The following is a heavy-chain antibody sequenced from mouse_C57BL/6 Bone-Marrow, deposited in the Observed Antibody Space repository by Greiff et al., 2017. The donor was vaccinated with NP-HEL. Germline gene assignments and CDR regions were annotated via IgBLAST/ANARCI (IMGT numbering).Heavy chain of an antibody. D-gene: IGHD1-1*01. V-gene: IGHV1-55*01. CDR1: GYTFTSYW. Sequence: QVQLKQPGAELVKPGASVKMSCKASGYTFTSYWITWVKQRPGQGLEWIGDIYPGSGSTNYNEKFKSKATLTVDTSSSTAYMQLSSLTSEDSAVYYCARTLTVVASYYAMDYWGQGTSVTVSS. J-gene: IGHJ4*01. CDR3: ARTLTVVASYYAMDY. CDR2: IYPGSGST.